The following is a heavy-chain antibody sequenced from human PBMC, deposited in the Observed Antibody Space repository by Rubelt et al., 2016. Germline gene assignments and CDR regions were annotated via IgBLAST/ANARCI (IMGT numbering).Heavy chain of an antibody. CDR3: ATVMITFGGVIV. Sequence: QLQLQESGPGLVKPSETLSLTCTVSGGSISSSSYYWGWIRQPPGKGLEWIGSIYYSGSTYYNPSLKSRVPISVDTAKNQFSLKLSSVTAADTAVYYCATVMITFGGVIVWGQGTLVTASS. J-gene: IGHJ4*02. CDR1: GGSISSSSYY. CDR2: IYYSGST. V-gene: IGHV4-39*01. D-gene: IGHD3-16*02.